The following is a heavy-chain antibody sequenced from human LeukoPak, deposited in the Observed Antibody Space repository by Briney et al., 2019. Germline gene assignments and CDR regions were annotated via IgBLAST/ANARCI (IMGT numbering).Heavy chain of an antibody. CDR1: GGSISSYY. V-gene: IGHV4-59*08. J-gene: IGHJ5*02. Sequence: SETLSLTCTVSGGSISSYYWSWIRQPPAKGLEWIGYIYYSGSTNYNPSLKSRVTISVDTSKNQFSLKLSSVTAADTAVYYCARRGNYNWFDPWGQGTLVTVSS. CDR3: ARRGNYNWFDP. D-gene: IGHD5-24*01. CDR2: IYYSGST.